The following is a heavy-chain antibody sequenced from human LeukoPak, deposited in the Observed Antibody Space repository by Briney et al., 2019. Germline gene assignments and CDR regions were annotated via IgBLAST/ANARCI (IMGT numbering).Heavy chain of an antibody. J-gene: IGHJ4*02. CDR2: IYPGDSDT. V-gene: IGHV5-51*01. CDR1: GYSFSTYW. Sequence: GESLKISCRGSGYSFSTYWIAWVRQMPGKGLEWKGIIYPGDSDTRYSPSFQGQVTISVDQSISTAYVQWSSLRASDTAMYYCTRPASGWTQIDYWGRGTLVTVSS. D-gene: IGHD6-19*01. CDR3: TRPASGWTQIDY.